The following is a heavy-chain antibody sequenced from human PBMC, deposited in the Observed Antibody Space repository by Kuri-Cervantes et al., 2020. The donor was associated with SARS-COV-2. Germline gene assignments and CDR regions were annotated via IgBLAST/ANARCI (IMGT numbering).Heavy chain of an antibody. D-gene: IGHD6-19*01. CDR1: GGSISSGGYY. CDR3: ARSVGSSGWFDY. V-gene: IGHV4-30-4*08. Sequence: SETLSLTCTVSGGSISSGGYYWSWIRQPPGKGLEWLGYIYYSGSTYYNPSLKSRVTISVDTSKNQFSLKLSSVTAADTAVYYCARSVGSSGWFDYWGQGNLVTGSS. CDR2: IYYSGST. J-gene: IGHJ4*02.